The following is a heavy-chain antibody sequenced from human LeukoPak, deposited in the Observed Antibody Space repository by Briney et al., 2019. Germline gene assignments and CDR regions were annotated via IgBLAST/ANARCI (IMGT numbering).Heavy chain of an antibody. D-gene: IGHD3-22*01. V-gene: IGHV1-2*02. CDR1: GYTFTDYY. CDR2: INPNSGGT. J-gene: IGHJ4*02. Sequence: ASVKVSCKASGYTFTDYYMHWVRQAPGQGLEWMGWINPNSGGTNYAQKFQGRVTMTRDTSINTAYMELSRLRSDDTAVYYCARDPYYYDSSGYLTYFDYWGQGTLVTVSS. CDR3: ARDPYYYDSSGYLTYFDY.